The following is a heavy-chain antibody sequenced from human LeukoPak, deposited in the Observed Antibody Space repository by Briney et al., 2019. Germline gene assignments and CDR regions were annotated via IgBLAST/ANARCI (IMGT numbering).Heavy chain of an antibody. Sequence: SETLSLTSTVSGGSISSYYWSWIRQPPGKGLEWIGYIYYSGSTNYNPSLKSRVTTSVDTSKNQFSLKLSSVTAADTAVYYCARDLIVVAGRAFDIWGQGTMVTVSS. CDR3: ARDLIVVAGRAFDI. CDR2: IYYSGST. J-gene: IGHJ3*02. D-gene: IGHD3-22*01. CDR1: GGSISSYY. V-gene: IGHV4-59*01.